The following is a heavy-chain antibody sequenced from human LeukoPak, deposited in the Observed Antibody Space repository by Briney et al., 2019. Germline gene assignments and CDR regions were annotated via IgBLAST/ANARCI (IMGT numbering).Heavy chain of an antibody. Sequence: PGGSLRLSCAASGFTFSSYAMSWVRQAPGKGLEWVSAISGSGGSTYYADSVKGRFTISRDNSKNTLYLQMNSLRAEDTAVYYCAKDKGSGYYYGSLYFDYWGQGTLVTVSS. V-gene: IGHV3-23*01. CDR3: AKDKGSGYYYGSLYFDY. D-gene: IGHD3-22*01. CDR2: ISGSGGST. CDR1: GFTFSSYA. J-gene: IGHJ4*02.